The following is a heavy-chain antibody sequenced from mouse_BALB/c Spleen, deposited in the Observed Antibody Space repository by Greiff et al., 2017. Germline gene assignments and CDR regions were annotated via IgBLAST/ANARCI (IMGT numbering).Heavy chain of an antibody. CDR2: IWGDGST. CDR1: GFSLTSYG. J-gene: IGHJ4*01. V-gene: IGHV2-3*01. Sequence: VKLQESGPGLVAPSQSLSITCTVSGFSLTSYGVSWVRQPPGKGLEWLGVIWGDGSTNYHSALISRLSISKDNSKSQVFLKLNSLQTDDTARYYCARDRYGNRFYAMDYWGQGTSVTVSS. CDR3: ARDRYGNRFYAMDY. D-gene: IGHD2-10*02.